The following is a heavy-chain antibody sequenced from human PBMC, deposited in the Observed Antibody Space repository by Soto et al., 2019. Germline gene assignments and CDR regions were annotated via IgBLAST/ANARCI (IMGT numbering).Heavy chain of an antibody. V-gene: IGHV4-39*02. CDR2: IFYTGNT. CDR1: GGSISSSSYY. CDR3: ARGANYYYYVDV. J-gene: IGHJ6*03. Sequence: SETLSLTCTVSGGSISSSSYYWGWIRQPPGKGLEWLGSIFYTGNTYYNPSLKSRVTISVETSKNHFSLKLNSVTVADTAVYYCARGANYYYYVDVWGKGTTVTVSS.